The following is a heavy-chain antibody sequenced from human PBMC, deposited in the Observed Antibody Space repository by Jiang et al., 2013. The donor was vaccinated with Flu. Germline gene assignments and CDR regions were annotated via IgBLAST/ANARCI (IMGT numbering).Heavy chain of an antibody. V-gene: IGHV4-34*01. CDR1: GGSFSDYY. J-gene: IGHJ3*01. CDR2: NTQSGST. Sequence: LLKPSETLSLTCAVYGGSFSDYYWSWIRQFPGKGLEWIGENTQSGSTNYNPSLKSRVTMSLDTSKNQFSLKLSSVTAADTAVYYCARGLRTRPDAFDLWGQGTVVTVSS. D-gene: IGHD4-17*01. CDR3: ARGLRTRPDAFDL.